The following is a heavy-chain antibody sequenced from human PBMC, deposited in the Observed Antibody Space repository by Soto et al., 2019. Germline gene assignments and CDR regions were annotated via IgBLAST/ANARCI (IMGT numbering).Heavy chain of an antibody. CDR3: ARGGRWDSLSPGSATFDY. V-gene: IGHV1-69*01. Sequence: QVQVVQSGAEVKRPGSSVKVSCKASGGTLSTYALSWVRQAPGQGLEWMGGIIPLLGTTNHAQKFQGRVTFTADESTSTTYMELSGLRSEDTALYYCARGGRWDSLSPGSATFDYWGQGTLVTVSS. CDR1: GGTLSTYA. CDR2: IIPLLGTT. J-gene: IGHJ4*02. D-gene: IGHD3-10*01.